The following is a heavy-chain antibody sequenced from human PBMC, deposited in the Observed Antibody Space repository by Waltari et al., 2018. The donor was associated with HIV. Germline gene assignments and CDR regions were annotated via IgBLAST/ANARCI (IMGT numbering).Heavy chain of an antibody. D-gene: IGHD5-12*01. Sequence: QLVESGGGLVKPGGSLRLSCGASGFTFSFSSYTMNWVRQAPGKGLECVASISRSSSFIYSADSVKGRFTISRDNVKNSLYLQMNSLRTEDTAVYYCAREDYSGYVGHAFDIWGQGTMVTVSS. CDR1: GFTFSFSSYT. CDR3: AREDYSGYVGHAFDI. CDR2: ISRSSSFI. V-gene: IGHV3-21*02. J-gene: IGHJ3*02.